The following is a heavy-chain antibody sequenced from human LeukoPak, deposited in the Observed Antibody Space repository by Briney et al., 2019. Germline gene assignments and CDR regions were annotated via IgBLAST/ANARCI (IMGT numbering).Heavy chain of an antibody. V-gene: IGHV3-23*01. D-gene: IGHD2-2*01. Sequence: GGSLRLSCAASGFTFSSYAMSWVRQAPGKGLDWVSAISGSGGSTYYADSVKGRFTISRDNSKNTLYLQMNSLRAEDTAVYYCAKDRRCSSTSCPNWFDPWGQGTLVTVSS. CDR1: GFTFSSYA. CDR3: AKDRRCSSTSCPNWFDP. CDR2: ISGSGGST. J-gene: IGHJ5*02.